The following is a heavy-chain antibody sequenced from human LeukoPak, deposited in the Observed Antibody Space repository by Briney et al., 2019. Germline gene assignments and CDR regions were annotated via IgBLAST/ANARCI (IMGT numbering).Heavy chain of an antibody. D-gene: IGHD2-15*01. Sequence: GGSLRLSCAASGFTFSSSWMSCVRQAPGKGLEWVANIKRDGSETYYVDSVKGRFTICRDNAKNSLYLRMNSLRAEDTAVYCCASAPIYCSGGSCYYYYGMDVWGQGTTVTVSS. J-gene: IGHJ6*02. CDR1: GFTFSSSW. CDR2: IKRDGSET. V-gene: IGHV3-7*01. CDR3: ASAPIYCSGGSCYYYYGMDV.